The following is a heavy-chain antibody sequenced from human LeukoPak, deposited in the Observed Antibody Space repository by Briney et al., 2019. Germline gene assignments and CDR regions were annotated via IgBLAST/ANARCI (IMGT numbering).Heavy chain of an antibody. D-gene: IGHD3-9*01. CDR1: GGSISSYY. V-gene: IGHV4-59*01. CDR3: ARALPLYYGILTGQTFDY. Sequence: PSETLSLTCTVSGGSISSYYWSWIRQPPGKGLEWIGYIYYSGSTNYNPSLKSRVTISVDTSKNQFSLKLSSVTAADTAVYYCARALPLYYGILTGQTFDYLGQGTLVTVSS. CDR2: IYYSGST. J-gene: IGHJ4*02.